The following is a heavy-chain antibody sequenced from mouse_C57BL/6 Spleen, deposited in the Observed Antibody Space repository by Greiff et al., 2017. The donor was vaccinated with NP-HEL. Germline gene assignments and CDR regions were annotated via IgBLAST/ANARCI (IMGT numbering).Heavy chain of an antibody. CDR3: ARSITTVVATPYWYFDV. CDR1: GYSFTDYN. Sequence: EVQLQQSGPELVKPGASVKISCKASGYSFTDYNMNWVKQSNGKSLEWIGVINPNYGTTSYNQKFKGKATLTVDQSSSTAYMQLNSLTSEDSAVYYCARSITTVVATPYWYFDVGGTGTTVTVSS. D-gene: IGHD1-1*01. CDR2: INPNYGTT. J-gene: IGHJ1*03. V-gene: IGHV1-39*01.